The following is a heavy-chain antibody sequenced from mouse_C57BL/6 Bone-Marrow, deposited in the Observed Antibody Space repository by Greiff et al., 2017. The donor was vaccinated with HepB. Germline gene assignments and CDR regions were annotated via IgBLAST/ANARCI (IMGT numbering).Heavy chain of an antibody. CDR1: GYTFTSYW. D-gene: IGHD1-1*01. Sequence: QVQLQQPGTELVKPGASVKLSCKASGYTFTSYWMHWVKQRPGQGLEWIGYINPSNGGTNYNEKFKSKATLTVDKSSSTAYMQLSSLTSEDSAVYYCARWTTVVATPDYWGQGTTLTVSS. J-gene: IGHJ2*01. CDR2: INPSNGGT. V-gene: IGHV1-53*01. CDR3: ARWTTVVATPDY.